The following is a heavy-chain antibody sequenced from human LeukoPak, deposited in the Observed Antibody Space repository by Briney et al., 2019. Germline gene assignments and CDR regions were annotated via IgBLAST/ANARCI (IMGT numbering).Heavy chain of an antibody. V-gene: IGHV4-4*07. CDR1: GGSISSYY. CDR2: IYTSGST. J-gene: IGHJ5*02. D-gene: IGHD2-2*01. Sequence: SETLSLTCTVSGGSISSYYWSWVRQPAGKGLEWLGRIYTSGSTNYNPSLKSRVTMSVDTSKNQFSLKLSSVTAADTAVYYCARDLRGSTSWRFDPWGQGTLVTVSS. CDR3: ARDLRGSTSWRFDP.